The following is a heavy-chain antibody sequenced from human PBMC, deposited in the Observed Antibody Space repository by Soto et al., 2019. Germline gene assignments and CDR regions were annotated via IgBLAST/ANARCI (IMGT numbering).Heavy chain of an antibody. Sequence: SETLSLTCAVSGDSINSSHWWNWVRQPPGKGLEWIGQISHSGSTNYNPSLTSRVTISVDKSKNHFSLKETSVTAEDTAVYYCAREVEEGYTANYYYYYGMDVWGQGTTVTVSS. CDR2: ISHSGST. V-gene: IGHV4-4*02. J-gene: IGHJ6*02. CDR1: GDSINSSHW. D-gene: IGHD5-12*01. CDR3: AREVEEGYTANYYYYYGMDV.